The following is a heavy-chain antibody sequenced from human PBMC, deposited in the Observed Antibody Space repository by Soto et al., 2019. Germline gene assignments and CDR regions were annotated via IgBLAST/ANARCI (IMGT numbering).Heavy chain of an antibody. CDR1: GFTFSSYW. J-gene: IGHJ4*02. Sequence: PGGSLRLSCAASGFTFSSYWMHWVRQAPGKGLVWVSRVNSDGSITNYADAVKGRFTISRDNAKNTLYLQMDGLRAEDTAVYYCARVGATTWYWGQGTLVT. D-gene: IGHD1-26*01. CDR3: ARVGATTWY. V-gene: IGHV3-74*01. CDR2: VNSDGSIT.